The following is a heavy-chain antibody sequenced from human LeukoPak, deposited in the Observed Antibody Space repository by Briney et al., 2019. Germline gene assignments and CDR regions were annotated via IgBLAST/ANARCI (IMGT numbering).Heavy chain of an antibody. CDR2: MNPNSGYT. CDR1: GYTFTSYD. V-gene: IGHV1-8*01. CDR3: ARIRDYYYYMDV. J-gene: IGHJ6*03. Sequence: ASVKVSCKASGYTFTSYDINWVRQATGQGLEWMGWMNPNSGYTYSVQKFQGRVTMTRNTSISTAYMELSSLRSEDTAVYYCARIRDYYYYMDVWGKGTTVTVSS.